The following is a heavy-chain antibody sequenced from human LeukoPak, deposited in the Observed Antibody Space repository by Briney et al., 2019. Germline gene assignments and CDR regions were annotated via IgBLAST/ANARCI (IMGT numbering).Heavy chain of an antibody. J-gene: IGHJ3*02. D-gene: IGHD4-17*01. CDR3: AKGGASVTDAPHGDVVTTTLDGFEI. CDR2: VSGSGGHK. V-gene: IGHV3-23*01. Sequence: GGSLRLSCVASGFSFSTYPMSWVRQAPGKGLEWVSGVSGSGGHKFYADSAKGRVTISRDNSKKTLYLQMSSLRADDTAVYYCAKGGASVTDAPHGDVVTTTLDGFEIWGDGTMVTVST. CDR1: GFSFSTYP.